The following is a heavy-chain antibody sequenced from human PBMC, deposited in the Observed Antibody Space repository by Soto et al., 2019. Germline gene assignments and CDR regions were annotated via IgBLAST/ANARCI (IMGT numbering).Heavy chain of an antibody. CDR2: FSNTGST. Sequence: WTWIRQPPGKGLEWIGYFSNTGSTDYNPSLKSRVTISVDTSKNRFSLNLNSVTAADTAVYYCAKGMGLKGFDSWGQGTLVAVSS. J-gene: IGHJ4*02. V-gene: IGHV4-59*01. CDR3: AKGMGLKGFDS.